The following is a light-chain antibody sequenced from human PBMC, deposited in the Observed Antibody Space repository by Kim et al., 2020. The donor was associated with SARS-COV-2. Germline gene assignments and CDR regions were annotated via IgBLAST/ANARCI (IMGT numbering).Light chain of an antibody. CDR3: QAWDSSTVV. CDR2: QDS. V-gene: IGLV3-1*01. Sequence: VSPGQTASIACTGDKWGDKYACWYQQKPGPSPVLVIYQDSKRPSGIPERFSGSNSGNTATLTISGTQAMDEADYYCQAWDSSTVVFGGGTQLTVL. CDR1: KWGDKY. J-gene: IGLJ2*01.